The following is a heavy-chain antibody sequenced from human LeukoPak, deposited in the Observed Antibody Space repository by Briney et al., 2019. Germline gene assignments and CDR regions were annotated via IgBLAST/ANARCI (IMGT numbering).Heavy chain of an antibody. Sequence: GGSLRLSCAASGFTFSNFALSWVRQAPGKGLQWVSAISGSGGTTYYADFVKGRFTISRDNSKNTLYLQMNSLRAEDTAVYYCARAPFGSSSNYWGQGTLVTVSS. J-gene: IGHJ4*02. CDR3: ARAPFGSSSNY. V-gene: IGHV3-23*01. CDR2: ISGSGGTT. D-gene: IGHD1-26*01. CDR1: GFTFSNFA.